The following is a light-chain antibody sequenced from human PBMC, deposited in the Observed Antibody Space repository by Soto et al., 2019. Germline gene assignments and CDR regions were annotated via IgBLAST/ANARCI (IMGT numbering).Light chain of an antibody. V-gene: IGLV1-51*01. CDR3: AAWDDSLNGYV. Sequence: QSVLTQPPSVSAAPGQKVTISCSGSSSNIGGNSVSWYQQLPGTAPKLLIYDDNKRPSGIPDRFSGSKSGTSATLGITGFQSEDEAAYYCAAWDDSLNGYVFGTGTNVTVL. J-gene: IGLJ1*01. CDR2: DDN. CDR1: SSNIGGNS.